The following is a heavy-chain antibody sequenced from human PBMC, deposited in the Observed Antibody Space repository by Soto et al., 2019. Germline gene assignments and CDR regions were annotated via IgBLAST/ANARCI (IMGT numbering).Heavy chain of an antibody. CDR1: GFTFSSYG. CDR2: IWYDGSNK. V-gene: IGHV3-33*01. D-gene: IGHD3-3*01. CDR3: ASDLRLRYGMDV. J-gene: IGHJ6*02. Sequence: QVQLVESGGGVVQPGRSLRISCAASGFTFSSYGMHWVRQAPGKGLEWVAVIWYDGSNKYYADSVKGRFTISRDYSKNTLYLQMTSLRAEDTAVYYGASDLRLRYGMDVWGHGTTVTVS.